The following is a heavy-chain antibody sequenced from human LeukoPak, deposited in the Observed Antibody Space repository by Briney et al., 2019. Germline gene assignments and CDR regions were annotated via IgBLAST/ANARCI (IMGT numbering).Heavy chain of an antibody. CDR3: ARASRIAVAGYFYY. CDR2: IYYSGST. J-gene: IGHJ4*02. Sequence: PSETLSLTCTVSGGSFSSGSYYWSWIRQPPGKGREWIGYIYYSGSTNYNPSLKSRVTISVDTAKSQFSLKLSSVTAADTAVYYCARASRIAVAGYFYYWGQGTLVSVSS. D-gene: IGHD6-19*01. V-gene: IGHV4-61*01. CDR1: GGSFSSGSYY.